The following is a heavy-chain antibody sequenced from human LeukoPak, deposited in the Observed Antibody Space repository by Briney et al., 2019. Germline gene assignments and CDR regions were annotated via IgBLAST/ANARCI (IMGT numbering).Heavy chain of an antibody. J-gene: IGHJ4*02. V-gene: IGHV3-23*01. Sequence: GGSLRLSCAASGFTFSSYAMSGVRQAPGKGLEWVSAISGSGGSTYYADSVKGRFTISRDNSKNTLYLQMNSLRAEDTAVYYCAKGGRQWLASYYFDYWGQGTLVTVSS. CDR1: GFTFSSYA. CDR3: AKGGRQWLASYYFDY. CDR2: ISGSGGST. D-gene: IGHD6-19*01.